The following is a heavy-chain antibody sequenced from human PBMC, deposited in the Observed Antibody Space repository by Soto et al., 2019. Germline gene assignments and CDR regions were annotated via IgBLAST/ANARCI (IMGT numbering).Heavy chain of an antibody. CDR1: GYTFTXXX. J-gene: IGHJ4*02. Sequence: QVQLVQSGAEVKKPGASVKVSCKASGYTFTXXXXXXXXXXXXXGLEWMGWMNPNSGNTGYAQKFQGRVTMTRNTXXXXXXXXXXXXXXXXXXXXXXXXXXXXXXXDYWGQGTLVTVSS. CDR2: MNPNSGNT. V-gene: IGHV1-8*01. CDR3: XXXXXXXXXDY.